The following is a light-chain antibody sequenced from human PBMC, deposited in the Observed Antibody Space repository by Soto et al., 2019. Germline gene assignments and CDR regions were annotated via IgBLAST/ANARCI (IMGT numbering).Light chain of an antibody. V-gene: IGLV4-69*01. J-gene: IGLJ2*01. CDR3: QTWDTGIRVV. CDR1: SGHSSYD. Sequence: QSVLTQSPSASASLGASVKLTCTLNSGHSSYDIAWHQQQPEKGPRYLMKLNSDGSHSKGDGIPDRFSGSSSGAERYLTISSLQSEDEAYYYCQTWDTGIRVVFGGGTKLTVL. CDR2: LNSDGSH.